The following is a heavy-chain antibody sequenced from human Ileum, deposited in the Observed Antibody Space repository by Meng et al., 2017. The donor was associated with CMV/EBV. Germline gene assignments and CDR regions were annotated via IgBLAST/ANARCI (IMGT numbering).Heavy chain of an antibody. Sequence: QVQLGQYGAGGKKPVASVKVSCKASGYTFTDYAITWVRQAPGQGLEWMGWISGYNSNTKYAQKFQGRVTMTTDTSTTTVYMELRNLRYDDTAVYYCARDGYYPSRVFDYWGLGTLVTVSS. V-gene: IGHV1-18*01. CDR2: ISGYNSNT. CDR1: GYTFTDYA. CDR3: ARDGYYPSRVFDY. D-gene: IGHD2-2*03. J-gene: IGHJ4*01.